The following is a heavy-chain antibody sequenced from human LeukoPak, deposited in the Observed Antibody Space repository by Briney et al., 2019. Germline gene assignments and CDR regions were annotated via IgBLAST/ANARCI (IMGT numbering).Heavy chain of an antibody. CDR3: ARDRSPEGYYDSSHWDYYHGMDV. CDR2: IYYSGST. CDR1: DGSISSSSYY. D-gene: IGHD3-22*01. Sequence: SETLSLTCTVSDGSISSSSYYWGWIRQPPGKGLEWIGTIYYSGSTNYNPSLKSRVTISVDTSKNQFSLNLSSVTAADTAMYYCARDRSPEGYYDSSHWDYYHGMDVWGQGTTVTVSS. V-gene: IGHV4-39*07. J-gene: IGHJ6*02.